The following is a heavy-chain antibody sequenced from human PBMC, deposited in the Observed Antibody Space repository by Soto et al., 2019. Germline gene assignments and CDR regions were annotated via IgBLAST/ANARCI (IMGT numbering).Heavy chain of an antibody. CDR3: AREAYSASFGYVTNPNWFDP. Sequence: QVHLVQSGPEVMKPGASVKVSCKASGYSFSHYFMHWVRQVPGQGLELMGWINSSNGGTKYSQKFQGRLTMTTDTSTSTAYMELSRLPSDATALYYCAREAYSASFGYVTNPNWFDPWGQGTLVSVSS. J-gene: IGHJ5*02. D-gene: IGHD2-2*03. V-gene: IGHV1-2*02. CDR1: GYSFSHYF. CDR2: INSSNGGT.